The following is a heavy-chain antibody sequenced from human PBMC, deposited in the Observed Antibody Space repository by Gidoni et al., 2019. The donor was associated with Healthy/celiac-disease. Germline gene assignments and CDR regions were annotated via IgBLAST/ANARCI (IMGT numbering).Heavy chain of an antibody. Sequence: EVELVESGGGLGKPGGSLRLSCAASGCTCSSDWMSWVRQAPGKGLELVDKIMQDGSDKYYVDSVKGLFTIARDNAKNSLYLQMNSLRAEDTAVYYCARVLSDYYDSSGYQNFDYWGHVTLVTVSS. J-gene: IGHJ4*01. CDR2: IMQDGSDK. CDR3: ARVLSDYYDSSGYQNFDY. CDR1: GCTCSSDW. V-gene: IGHV3-7*03. D-gene: IGHD3-22*01.